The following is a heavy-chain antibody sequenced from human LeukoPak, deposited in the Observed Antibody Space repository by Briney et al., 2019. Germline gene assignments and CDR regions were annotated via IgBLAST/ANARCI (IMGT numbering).Heavy chain of an antibody. CDR1: GYTFTSYG. V-gene: IGHV1-69*04. CDR3: ARYPRYSSGLDY. D-gene: IGHD6-19*01. Sequence: SVKVSCKASGYTFTSYGISWVRQAPGQGLEWMGRIIPILGIANYAQKFQGRVTITADKSTSTAYMELSSLRSEDTAVYYCARYPRYSSGLDYWGQGTLVTVSS. CDR2: IIPILGIA. J-gene: IGHJ4*02.